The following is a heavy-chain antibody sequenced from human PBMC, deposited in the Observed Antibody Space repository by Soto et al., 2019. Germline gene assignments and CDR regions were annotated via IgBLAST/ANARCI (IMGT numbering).Heavy chain of an antibody. D-gene: IGHD5-18*01. V-gene: IGHV3-53*01. J-gene: IGHJ6*02. CDR3: ARDSTWIPYYHYGMDV. Sequence: EVQLVESGGGLIQPGGSLRLSCAASGFSVSSNYMSWVRQAPGKGLEWVSVIYSGGNTHYADSVKCRFTISRDNSKNTLYLQMNSLRAEDTAVYYCARDSTWIPYYHYGMDVWGQGTKVTVSS. CDR1: GFSVSSNY. CDR2: IYSGGNT.